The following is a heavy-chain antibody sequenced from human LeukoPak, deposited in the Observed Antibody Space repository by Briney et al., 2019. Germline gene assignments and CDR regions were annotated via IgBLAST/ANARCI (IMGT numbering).Heavy chain of an antibody. J-gene: IGHJ4*02. V-gene: IGHV3-21*01. CDR1: GFNFGSYT. Sequence: GGSLRLSCAASGFNFGSYTMHWVRQAPGKGLEWVSSISSRSTFIHYADSVKGRFTISRDNSKSSLPLLMNSLRAEDTAVYYCVLSQANSITQFFDYWGQGALVTVSS. D-gene: IGHD2/OR15-2a*01. CDR3: VLSQANSITQFFDY. CDR2: ISSRSTFI.